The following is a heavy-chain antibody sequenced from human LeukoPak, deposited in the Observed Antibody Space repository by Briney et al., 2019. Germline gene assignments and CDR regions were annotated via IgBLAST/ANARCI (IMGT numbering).Heavy chain of an antibody. CDR2: ISAYNGNT. J-gene: IGHJ6*02. Sequence: ASVKVSCKASGYTFTSYGISWVRQAPGQGLEWMGWISAYNGNTNYAQKLQGRVTMTTNTSTSTASMELRSLRSDDTAVYYCARVVPRTTYYYYYGMDVWGQGTTVTVSS. D-gene: IGHD1-14*01. CDR1: GYTFTSYG. V-gene: IGHV1-18*01. CDR3: ARVVPRTTYYYYYGMDV.